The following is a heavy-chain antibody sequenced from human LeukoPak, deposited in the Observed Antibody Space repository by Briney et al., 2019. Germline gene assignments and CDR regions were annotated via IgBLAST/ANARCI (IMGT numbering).Heavy chain of an antibody. D-gene: IGHD3-22*01. J-gene: IGHJ4*02. CDR1: GFTFSSYA. CDR2: ISGSGGST. V-gene: IGHV3-23*01. Sequence: GGSLRLSCAASGFTFSSYAMSWVHQAPGKGLEWVSAISGSGGSTYYADSVKGRFTISRDNSKNTLYLQMNSLRAEDTAVYYCAKEGLYDSSGYYVDWGQGTLVTVSS. CDR3: AKEGLYDSSGYYVD.